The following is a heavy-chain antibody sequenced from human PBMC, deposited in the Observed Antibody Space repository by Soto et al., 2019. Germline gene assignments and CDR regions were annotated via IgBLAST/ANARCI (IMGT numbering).Heavy chain of an antibody. CDR1: GFTFSSYS. V-gene: IGHV3-48*01. Sequence: GGSLRLSCAASGFTFSSYSMNWVRQAPGKGLEWVSYISSSSSTIYYADSVKGRFTISRDNSKNTLYLQMNSLRAEDTAVYYCARDNWSRTADYGGNAFDIWGQGTIVTVSS. CDR3: ARDNWSRTADYGGNAFDI. J-gene: IGHJ3*02. D-gene: IGHD4-17*01. CDR2: ISSSSSTI.